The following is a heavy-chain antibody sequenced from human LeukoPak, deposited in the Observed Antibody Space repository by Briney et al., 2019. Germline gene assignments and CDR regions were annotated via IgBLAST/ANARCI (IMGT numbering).Heavy chain of an antibody. Sequence: PGGSLRLSCTASGFTFKTYSMHWVRQAPGKGLEWVAFIRFSGSNTYYGDSVKGRFSISRDNSKNTLYLKMNSLRSEDTAVYYCANSKVPREDCSATSCYAGFGAFDIWGHGTMVTVSS. D-gene: IGHD2-2*01. CDR3: ANSKVPREDCSATSCYAGFGAFDI. J-gene: IGHJ3*02. V-gene: IGHV3-30*02. CDR2: IRFSGSNT. CDR1: GFTFKTYS.